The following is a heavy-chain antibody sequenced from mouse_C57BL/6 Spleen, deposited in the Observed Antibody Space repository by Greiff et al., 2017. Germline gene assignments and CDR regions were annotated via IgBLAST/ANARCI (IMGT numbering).Heavy chain of an antibody. CDR3: ARREDYYGSSFYYAMDY. CDR1: GYSITSGYY. Sequence: EVKLEESGPGLVKPSQSLSLTCSVTGYSITSGYYWNWIRQFPGNKLEWMGYISYDGSNNYNPSLKNRIPITRDTSKNQFFLKLNSVTTEDTATYYCARREDYYGSSFYYAMDYWGQGTSVTVSS. D-gene: IGHD1-1*01. V-gene: IGHV3-6*01. CDR2: ISYDGSN. J-gene: IGHJ4*01.